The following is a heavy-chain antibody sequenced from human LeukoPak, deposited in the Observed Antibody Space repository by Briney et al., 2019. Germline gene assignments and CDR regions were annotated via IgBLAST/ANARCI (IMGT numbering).Heavy chain of an antibody. D-gene: IGHD3-10*01. CDR3: AKDSSGSYYWMFDY. J-gene: IGHJ4*02. CDR2: ISWNSGSI. Sequence: PGRSLRLSCAASGFTFDDYAMHWVRQAPGKGLEWVSGISWNSGSIGYADSVKGRFTISRDNAKNSLYLQMNSLRAEDTALYYCAKDSSGSYYWMFDYWGQGTLVTVSS. V-gene: IGHV3-9*01. CDR1: GFTFDDYA.